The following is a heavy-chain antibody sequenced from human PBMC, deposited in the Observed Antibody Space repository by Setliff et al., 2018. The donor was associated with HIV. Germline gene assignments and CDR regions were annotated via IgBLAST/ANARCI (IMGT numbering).Heavy chain of an antibody. CDR1: DYSISGGYY. CDR2: INHSGST. D-gene: IGHD3-10*01. J-gene: IGHJ4*02. Sequence: PSETLSLTCAVSDYSISGGYYWSWIRQPPGKGLEWIGEINHSGSTNYNPSLKSRVTISVDTSKNQFSLKLSFVTAADTAVYYCARGWFGGYYFDYWGQGTLVTVSS. CDR3: ARGWFGGYYFDY. V-gene: IGHV4-34*01.